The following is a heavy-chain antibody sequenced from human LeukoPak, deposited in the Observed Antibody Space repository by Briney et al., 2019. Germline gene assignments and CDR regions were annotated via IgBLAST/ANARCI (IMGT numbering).Heavy chain of an antibody. CDR2: IYTSGST. V-gene: IGHV4-4*07. J-gene: IGHJ6*02. CDR3: ARDHFPLYYYGMDV. CDR1: GGSFSGYY. Sequence: SETLSLTCAVYGGSFSGYYWSWIRQPPGKGLEWIGRIYTSGSTNYNPSLKSRVTMSVDTSKNQFSLKLSSVTAADTAVYYCARDHFPLYYYGMDVWGQGTTVTVSS.